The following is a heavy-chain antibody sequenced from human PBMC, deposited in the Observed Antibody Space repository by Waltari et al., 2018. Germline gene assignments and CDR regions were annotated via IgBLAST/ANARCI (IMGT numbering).Heavy chain of an antibody. CDR1: GGSINSGDYY. J-gene: IGHJ6*02. V-gene: IGHV4-30-4*08. Sequence: QVQLRESGPGLVKPSQTLSLTCTVSGGSINSGDYYWNWIRQPLGKGLEWIGYVYHSGSTYYNPSLKSRLTISVDTSKNQFSLNLTSVTAADTALYYCARAGYCSGGSCYQWYYAMDVWGQGTTVTVSS. CDR2: VYHSGST. CDR3: ARAGYCSGGSCYQWYYAMDV. D-gene: IGHD2-15*01.